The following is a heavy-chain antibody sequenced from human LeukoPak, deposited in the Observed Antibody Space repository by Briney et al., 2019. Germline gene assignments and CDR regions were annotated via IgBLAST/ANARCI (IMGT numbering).Heavy chain of an antibody. CDR2: INHSGST. D-gene: IGHD3-22*01. V-gene: IGHV4-34*01. J-gene: IGHJ5*02. CDR1: GGSFSGYY. CDR3: ARQGKYYYDSSGYP. Sequence: PSETLSLTCAVYGGSFSGYYWSWIRQPPGKGLEWIGEINHSGSTNYNPSFKSRVTISVDTSKNQFSLKLSSVTAADTAVYYCARQGKYYYDSSGYPWGQGTLVTVSS.